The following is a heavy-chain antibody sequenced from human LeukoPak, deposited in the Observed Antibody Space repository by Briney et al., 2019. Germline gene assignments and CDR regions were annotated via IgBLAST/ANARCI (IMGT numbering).Heavy chain of an antibody. Sequence: SVKVSCKASGGTFSSYAISWVRQAPGQGLEWMGGIIPIFGTANYAQKFQGRVTITADESTSTAYMELSSLRSEDTAVYYCARDRDYCRGGSCYPDAFDIWGQGTMVTVSS. CDR1: GGTFSSYA. J-gene: IGHJ3*02. D-gene: IGHD2-15*01. V-gene: IGHV1-69*13. CDR3: ARDRDYCRGGSCYPDAFDI. CDR2: IIPIFGTA.